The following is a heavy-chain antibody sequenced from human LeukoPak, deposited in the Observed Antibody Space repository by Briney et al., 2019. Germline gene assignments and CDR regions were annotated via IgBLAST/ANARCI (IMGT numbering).Heavy chain of an antibody. CDR2: IYYSGST. CDR3: ARHDSGITGTTYDFDY. Sequence: PSETLSLTCTVSGGSISSCYWSWIRQPPGKGLEWIGYIYYSGSTNYNPSLKSRVTISVDTSKNQFSLKLSSVTAADTAVYYCARHDSGITGTTYDFDYWGQGTLVTVSS. J-gene: IGHJ4*02. V-gene: IGHV4-59*08. CDR1: GGSISSCY. D-gene: IGHD1-7*01.